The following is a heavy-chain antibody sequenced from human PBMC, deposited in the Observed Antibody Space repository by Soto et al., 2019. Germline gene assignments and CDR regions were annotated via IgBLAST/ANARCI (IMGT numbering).Heavy chain of an antibody. V-gene: IGHV3-21*01. Sequence: EVQLVESGGGLVKPGGSLRLSCAASGFTFSSYSMNWVRQAPGKGLEWVSSISSSSSYIYYADSVKGRFTISRDNAKNSLYLQMNSLRAEDTAVYYCARPPYDSSDYSDYWGQGTLVTVSS. CDR2: ISSSSSYI. CDR1: GFTFSSYS. J-gene: IGHJ4*02. CDR3: ARPPYDSSDYSDY. D-gene: IGHD3-22*01.